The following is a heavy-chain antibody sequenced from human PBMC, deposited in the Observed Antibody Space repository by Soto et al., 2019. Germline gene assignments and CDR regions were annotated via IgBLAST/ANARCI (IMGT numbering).Heavy chain of an antibody. D-gene: IGHD2-2*01. CDR3: AKFYCISTMCQAPAAKSTGGFEI. V-gene: IGHV3-23*01. Sequence: EPQLLESGGGLGHPGGSLRLSCAASGFTFSSYAMSWVRQAPGKGLEWVAAISGSGVRTYYADSVRGRSTISRDNSKKTVDLQRNSLRAEDTAVYYCAKFYCISTMCQAPAAKSTGGFEIWGQGTLVTVSS. J-gene: IGHJ3*02. CDR1: GFTFSSYA. CDR2: ISGSGVRT.